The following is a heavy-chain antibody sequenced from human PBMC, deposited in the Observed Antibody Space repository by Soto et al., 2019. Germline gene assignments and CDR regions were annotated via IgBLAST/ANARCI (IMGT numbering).Heavy chain of an antibody. V-gene: IGHV4-59*12. CDR3: ARDQRAPGIFYFDY. J-gene: IGHJ4*02. Sequence: PSETLSLTCTVSGGSISSYYWSWIRQPPGKGLEWIGYIYYSGSTNYNPSLKSRVTISVDTTKNQFYLKLSSVTAADTAVYYCARDQRAPGIFYFDYWGQGTQVTVSS. CDR2: IYYSGST. CDR1: GGSISSYY. D-gene: IGHD6-13*01.